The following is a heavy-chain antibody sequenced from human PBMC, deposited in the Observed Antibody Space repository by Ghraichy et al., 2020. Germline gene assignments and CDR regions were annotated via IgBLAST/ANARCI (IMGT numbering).Heavy chain of an antibody. CDR2: IYYSGST. CDR1: GGSISSGDYY. J-gene: IGHJ4*02. CDR3: ARGEGGYDYVDYFDY. D-gene: IGHD5-12*01. V-gene: IGHV4-30-4*01. Sequence: SETLSLTCTVSGGSISSGDYYWSWIRQPPGKGLEWIGYIYYSGSTYYNPSLKSRVTISVDTSKNQFSLKLSSVTAADTAVYYCARGEGGYDYVDYFDYWGQGTLVTVSS.